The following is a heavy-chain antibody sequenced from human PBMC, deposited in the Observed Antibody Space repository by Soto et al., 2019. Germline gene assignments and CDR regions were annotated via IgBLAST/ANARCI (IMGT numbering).Heavy chain of an antibody. CDR1: GFTFGGSA. V-gene: IGHV3-73*01. Sequence: PGGSLRLSCAASGFTFGGSAMHWVRQASGKGLERVGHIRSKTNSYATAYAESVKGRFTISRDDSMNTAYLQMNSLRVEDTAVYFCSRDVVVGAKALNYWGQGALVTVSS. CDR2: IRSKTNSYAT. D-gene: IGHD2-15*01. J-gene: IGHJ4*02. CDR3: SRDVVVGAKALNY.